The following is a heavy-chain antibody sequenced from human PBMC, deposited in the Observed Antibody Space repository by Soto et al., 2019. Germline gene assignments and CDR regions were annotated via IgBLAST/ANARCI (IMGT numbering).Heavy chain of an antibody. Sequence: PSETLSLTCTVSSGSISSTIYSWDWIRQPPGKGLEWIGSIFYSGSTYYNPSLKSRVTISVDTSKNQFSLRLNSVTAADTAVYYCARESREYYFDYWGQGTLVTVSS. CDR1: SGSISSTIYS. J-gene: IGHJ4*02. CDR2: IFYSGST. V-gene: IGHV4-39*07. CDR3: ARESREYYFDY.